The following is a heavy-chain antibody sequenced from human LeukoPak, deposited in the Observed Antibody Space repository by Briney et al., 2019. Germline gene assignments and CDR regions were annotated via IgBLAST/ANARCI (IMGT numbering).Heavy chain of an antibody. CDR3: ARDKYLYGSGGDFDY. D-gene: IGHD3-10*01. V-gene: IGHV3-30*03. Sequence: GGSLRLSCAAAGFXFSTYGMHWVRQAPGKGLEWVALISYDANNEYYADSVKGRFTTSRDNSKNTLYLQMYSLRAEDTAVYYCARDKYLYGSGGDFDYWGQGTLVTVSS. CDR2: ISYDANNE. CDR1: GFXFSTYG. J-gene: IGHJ4*02.